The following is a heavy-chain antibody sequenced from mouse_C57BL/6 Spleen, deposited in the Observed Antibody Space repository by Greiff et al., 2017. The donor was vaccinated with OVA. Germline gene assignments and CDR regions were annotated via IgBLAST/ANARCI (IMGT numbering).Heavy chain of an antibody. CDR3: ARHYYGSSFYFDY. Sequence: EVQLQQSGPELVKPGASVKMSCKASGYTFTDYNMHWVKQSHGKSLEWIGYINPNNGGTSYNQKFKGKATLTVNKSSSTAYMELRSLTSEDSAVYYCARHYYGSSFYFDYWGQGTTLTVSS. D-gene: IGHD1-1*01. CDR2: INPNNGGT. J-gene: IGHJ2*01. CDR1: GYTFTDYN. V-gene: IGHV1-22*01.